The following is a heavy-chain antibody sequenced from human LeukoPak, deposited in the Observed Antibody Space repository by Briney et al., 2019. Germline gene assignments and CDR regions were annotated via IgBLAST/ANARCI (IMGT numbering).Heavy chain of an antibody. J-gene: IGHJ4*02. D-gene: IGHD4-23*01. CDR2: IYHSGST. CDR3: AREAVVNNFREYYFDY. V-gene: IGHV4-4*02. CDR1: GGSISSSNW. Sequence: PSETLSLTCAVSGGSISSSNWWSWVRQPSGKGLEWIGEIYHSGSTNYNPSLKSRVTISVDKSKSQFSLKLSSVTAADTAVYYCAREAVVNNFREYYFDYWGQGTLVTVSS.